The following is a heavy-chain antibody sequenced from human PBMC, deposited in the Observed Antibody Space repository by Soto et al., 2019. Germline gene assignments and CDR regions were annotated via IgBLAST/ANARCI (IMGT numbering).Heavy chain of an antibody. Sequence: GVSLRLSCATSGFTFRYHGMSWVRQAPGKGLEWVSTINSNGVDTHYPDSVKGRFIISRDNSRNTLDLHMSSLRAEDTALYYCVSWVSAHFDYWGQGTMVTVSS. D-gene: IGHD2-8*01. CDR3: VSWVSAHFDY. CDR1: GFTFRYHG. J-gene: IGHJ4*02. V-gene: IGHV3-23*01. CDR2: INSNGVDT.